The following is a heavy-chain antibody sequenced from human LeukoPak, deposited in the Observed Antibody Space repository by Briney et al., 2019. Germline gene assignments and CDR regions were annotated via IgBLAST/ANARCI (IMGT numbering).Heavy chain of an antibody. Sequence: KPSETLSLTCTVSGGSISSGGYYWSWIRQHPGKGLEWIGHIYYSGSTYYNPSLKSRVTISVDTSKNQFSLKLSSVTAADTAVYYCAREFSSGYYGMDVWGQGTTVTVSS. CDR1: GGSISSGGYY. CDR3: AREFSSGYYGMDV. D-gene: IGHD3-22*01. V-gene: IGHV4-31*03. CDR2: IYYSGST. J-gene: IGHJ6*02.